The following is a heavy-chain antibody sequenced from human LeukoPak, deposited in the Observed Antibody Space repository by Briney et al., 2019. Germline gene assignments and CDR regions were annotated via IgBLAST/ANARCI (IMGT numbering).Heavy chain of an antibody. CDR3: TRGDDPGFGAPSYYGMDV. D-gene: IGHD3-10*01. CDR2: IRSKAYGGTT. J-gene: IGHJ6*02. CDR1: GFTFGDYA. Sequence: PGGSLRLSCTPSGFTFGDYAISWVRQAPGKGREWVGFIRSKAYGGTTEYAASVKGRFTMSRDDSKSIAYLQMNSMKTEDTAVYYCTRGDDPGFGAPSYYGMDVWGQGTTVTVSS. V-gene: IGHV3-49*04.